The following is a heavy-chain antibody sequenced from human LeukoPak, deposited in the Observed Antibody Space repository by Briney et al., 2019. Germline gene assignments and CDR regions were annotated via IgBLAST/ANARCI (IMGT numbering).Heavy chain of an antibody. V-gene: IGHV4-31*03. CDR1: RASISSGSSY. CDR2: LYYSGST. J-gene: IGHJ4*02. D-gene: IGHD6-13*01. Sequence: SQTLSLTCTVYRASISSGSSYCSWIRQHPGKGLEWIGYLYYSGSTYYNPSLKSRVTISVDTSKNQFSLKPSSVPAADPAVYYCARVVSAAGTIAYWGQGTLVTVSS. CDR3: ARVVSAAGTIAY.